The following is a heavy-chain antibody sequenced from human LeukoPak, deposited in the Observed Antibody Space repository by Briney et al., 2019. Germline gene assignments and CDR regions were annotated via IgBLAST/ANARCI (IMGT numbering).Heavy chain of an antibody. CDR1: GYSINNDYY. CDR2: INHSGST. Sequence: SETLSLTCSVSGYSINNDYYWSWIRQPPGKGLEWIGEINHSGSTNYNPSLKSRVTISVDTSKNQFSLKLSSVTAADTAVYYCARRGWDYGDYVVLDYWGQGTLVTVSS. D-gene: IGHD4-17*01. V-gene: IGHV4-34*01. J-gene: IGHJ4*02. CDR3: ARRGWDYGDYVVLDY.